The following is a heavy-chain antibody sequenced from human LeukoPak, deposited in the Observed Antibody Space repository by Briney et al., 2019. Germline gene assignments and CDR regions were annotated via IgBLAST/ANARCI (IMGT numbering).Heavy chain of an antibody. Sequence: SETLSLTCTVSGGSISSYYWSWIRQPPGKGLEWIGYTYYSGSTNYNPSLKSRVTISVDTSKNQFSLKLSSVTAADTAVYYCAREDGEGSEPAGMDVWGQGTTVTVSS. D-gene: IGHD4-17*01. V-gene: IGHV4-59*01. CDR3: AREDGEGSEPAGMDV. J-gene: IGHJ6*02. CDR1: GGSISSYY. CDR2: TYYSGST.